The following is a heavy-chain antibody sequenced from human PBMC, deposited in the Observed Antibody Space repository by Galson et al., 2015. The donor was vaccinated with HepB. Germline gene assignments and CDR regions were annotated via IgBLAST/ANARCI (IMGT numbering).Heavy chain of an antibody. CDR1: GGTFSSYA. V-gene: IGHV1-69*10. CDR2: IIPILGIA. CDR3: ARSSCSGGSCYNRGAFDI. Sequence: SVKVSCKASGGTFSSYAISWVRQAPGQGLEWMGGIIPILGIANYAQKFQGRVTITADKSTSTAYMELSSLRSEDTAVYYCARSSCSGGSCYNRGAFDIWGQGTMVTVSS. D-gene: IGHD2-15*01. J-gene: IGHJ3*02.